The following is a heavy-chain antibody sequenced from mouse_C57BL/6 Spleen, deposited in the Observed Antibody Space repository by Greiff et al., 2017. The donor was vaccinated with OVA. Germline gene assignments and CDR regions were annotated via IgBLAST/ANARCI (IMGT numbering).Heavy chain of an antibody. D-gene: IGHD1-1*01. CDR3: ATYYYGSDWYFDV. V-gene: IGHV1-74*01. Sequence: VQLQQPGAELVKPGASVKVSCKASGYTFTSYWMHWVKQRPGQGLEWIGRIHPSDSDTNYNQKFKGKATLTVDKSSSTAYMQLSSLTSEDSAVYYCATYYYGSDWYFDVWGTGTTVTVSS. J-gene: IGHJ1*03. CDR1: GYTFTSYW. CDR2: IHPSDSDT.